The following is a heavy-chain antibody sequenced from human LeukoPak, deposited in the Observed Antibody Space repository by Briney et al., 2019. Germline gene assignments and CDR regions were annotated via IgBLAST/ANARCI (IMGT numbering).Heavy chain of an antibody. CDR3: ARDLDWILFDY. CDR2: VNREGTTT. V-gene: IGHV3-74*03. CDR1: GFTFNTYW. Sequence: GGSLRLSCAASGFTFNTYWMHWVRQAPGKGLVWVARVNREGTTTTYADSVKGWFTISRDNAKNTLYLQMNNLRAEDTAVYYCARDLDWILFDYWGQGTLVTVSS. J-gene: IGHJ4*02. D-gene: IGHD3-9*01.